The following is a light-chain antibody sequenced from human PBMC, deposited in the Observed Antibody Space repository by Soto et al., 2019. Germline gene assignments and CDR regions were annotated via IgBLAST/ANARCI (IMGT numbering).Light chain of an antibody. CDR3: SSYAGSKNFIV. V-gene: IGLV2-8*01. CDR1: TSDVGGYNY. Sequence: QSVLTQPPSASGSPGQSVTISCTGTTSDVGGYNYVSWYQQHPDKAPKLIIYEVNKRPSGVPDRFSGSKSGSTASLTVSGLQAEDEADYYCSSYAGSKNFIVFGGGTKLTVL. J-gene: IGLJ2*01. CDR2: EVN.